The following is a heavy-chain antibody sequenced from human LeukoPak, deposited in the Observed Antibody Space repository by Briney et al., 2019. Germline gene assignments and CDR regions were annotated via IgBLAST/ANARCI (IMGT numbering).Heavy chain of an antibody. J-gene: IGHJ4*02. CDR3: ASGPPDVGFLQRDYGGNSVDY. D-gene: IGHD4-23*01. Sequence: SETLSLTCSVSGASINNYYWSWIRQSAEKGLEWIGRIYTNGSTKYNPSLKTRINMSADMSKNQFSLKLTSVTAADTAVYYCASGPPDVGFLQRDYGGNSVDYWGQGTLVTVSS. CDR1: GASINNYY. V-gene: IGHV4-4*07. CDR2: IYTNGST.